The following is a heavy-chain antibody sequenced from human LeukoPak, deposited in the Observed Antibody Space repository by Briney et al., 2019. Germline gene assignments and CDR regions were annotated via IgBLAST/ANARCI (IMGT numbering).Heavy chain of an antibody. J-gene: IGHJ4*02. CDR1: GGSLSSYF. V-gene: IGHV4-59*01. D-gene: IGHD5-18*01. Sequence: SETLSLTCTVSGGSLSSYFWNWVRQPPGKGLEWIGSIYYKGNTNYNPSLKSRVTISVDTSKNQFSLKLSSVTAADAAVYYCARDRSVRGYSYGYAEIWGQGTLVTVSS. CDR3: ARDRSVRGYSYGYAEI. CDR2: IYYKGNT.